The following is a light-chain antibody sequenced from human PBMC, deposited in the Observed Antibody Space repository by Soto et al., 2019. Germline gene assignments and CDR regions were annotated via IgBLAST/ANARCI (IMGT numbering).Light chain of an antibody. CDR3: AAWDGSLNVYV. J-gene: IGLJ1*01. Sequence: QLVLTQPPSASGTPGQRVTISCSGSSSSIGSNSVNWYQQLPRTAPKVLIYTNSQRPSGVPDRFSGSKSGTSASLAISGLQPEDEADYYCAAWDGSLNVYVFGTGTKLTV. CDR1: SSSIGSNS. CDR2: TNS. V-gene: IGLV1-44*01.